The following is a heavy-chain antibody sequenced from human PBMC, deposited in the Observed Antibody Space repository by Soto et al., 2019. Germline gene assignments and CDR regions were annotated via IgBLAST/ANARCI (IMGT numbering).Heavy chain of an antibody. CDR3: ASQKEYSSGWTDY. Sequence: SETLSLTCSVSGGSLSSSSYYWGWIRQPPGKGLEWIGSIYYSGSTYYNPSLKSRVTISVETSKNQLSLKLTSVTAADTAVFYCASQKEYSSGWTDYWGQGTLVNVSS. V-gene: IGHV4-39*01. CDR1: GGSLSSSSYY. D-gene: IGHD6-19*01. J-gene: IGHJ4*02. CDR2: IYYSGST.